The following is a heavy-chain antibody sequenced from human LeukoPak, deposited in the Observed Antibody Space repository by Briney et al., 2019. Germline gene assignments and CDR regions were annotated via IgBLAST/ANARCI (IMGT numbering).Heavy chain of an antibody. CDR2: INPSGGST. Sequence: ASVKVSCKASGYSFTSYYMRWVRQAPGQGLEWMGIINPSGGSTTYAQRFQGRVTMTRDTSTSTVYMELSSLGSEDTAVYHCARDYFDYWGQGTLVTVSS. CDR1: GYSFTSYY. J-gene: IGHJ4*02. V-gene: IGHV1-46*01. CDR3: ARDYFDY.